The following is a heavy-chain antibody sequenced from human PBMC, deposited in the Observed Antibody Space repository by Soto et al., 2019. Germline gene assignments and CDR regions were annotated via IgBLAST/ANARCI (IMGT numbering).Heavy chain of an antibody. J-gene: IGHJ4*02. D-gene: IGHD6-6*01. CDR2: IKQDGGEK. Sequence: WVGQATGKGLEWVANIKQDGGEKDYVDSVKGRFTISRDNAKNSLYLQMNSLRAEDTAVYYCARVYSSSSGRAIDYWGQGTLVTVS. CDR3: ARVYSSSSGRAIDY. V-gene: IGHV3-7*01.